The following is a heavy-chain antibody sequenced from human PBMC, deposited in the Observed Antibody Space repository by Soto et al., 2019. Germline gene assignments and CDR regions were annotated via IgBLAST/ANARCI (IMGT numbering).Heavy chain of an antibody. CDR2: IYPGDSDT. CDR1: GYSFTSYW. D-gene: IGHD6-19*01. CDR3: ARHEVSSGWAGGYYYGMDV. Sequence: GESLKISCKGSGYSFTSYWIGWVRQMPGKGLEWMGIIYPGDSDTRYSPSFQGQVTISADKSISTAYLQWSSLKASDTAMYYCARHEVSSGWAGGYYYGMDVWGQGTTVTVSS. J-gene: IGHJ6*02. V-gene: IGHV5-51*01.